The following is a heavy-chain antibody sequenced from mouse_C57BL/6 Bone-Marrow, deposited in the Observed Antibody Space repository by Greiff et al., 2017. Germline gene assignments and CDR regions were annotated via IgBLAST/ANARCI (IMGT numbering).Heavy chain of an antibody. CDR3: TRRGTGTWCFDY. CDR2: IAPETGGT. J-gene: IGHJ2*01. D-gene: IGHD4-1*01. Sequence: VQLQQSGAELVRPGASVTLSCKASGYTFTDYEMHWVKQTPVHGLEWIGAIAPETGGTAYNQKFKGKAILTADKSSSTAYMELRSLTSEDSAVYYCTRRGTGTWCFDYWGQGTTLTVSS. CDR1: GYTFTDYE. V-gene: IGHV1-15*01.